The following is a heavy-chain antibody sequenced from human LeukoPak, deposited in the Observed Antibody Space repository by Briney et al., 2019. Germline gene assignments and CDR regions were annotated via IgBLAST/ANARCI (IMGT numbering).Heavy chain of an antibody. CDR2: INHSGST. D-gene: IGHD6-13*01. CDR1: GGSFSGYY. J-gene: IGHJ1*01. Sequence: SETLSLTCAVYGGSFSGYYWSWIRQPPGKGLEWIGEINHSGSTNYNPCLKSRVTISVDTSKNQFSLKLSSVTAADTAVYYCANFWSSIAAAGLPRIGYFQHWGQGTLVTVSS. V-gene: IGHV4-34*01. CDR3: ANFWSSIAAAGLPRIGYFQH.